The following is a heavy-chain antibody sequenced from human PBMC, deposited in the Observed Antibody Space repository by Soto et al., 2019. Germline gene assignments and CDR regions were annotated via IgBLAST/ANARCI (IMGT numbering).Heavy chain of an antibody. CDR2: ISYDGQNR. CDR3: GRDLPSISGRPGGWFDP. Sequence: QGQLVESGGGVVQPGTSLRLSCGASGFAFNGYGMHWVRQAPGKGLEWVAAISYDGQNRYYADSMRGRITISRDNSNNTLVLQMNSLRAEDTAVYFCGRDLPSISGRPGGWFDPWGQGTLVTVSS. CDR1: GFAFNGYG. J-gene: IGHJ5*02. V-gene: IGHV3-30*03. D-gene: IGHD6-6*01.